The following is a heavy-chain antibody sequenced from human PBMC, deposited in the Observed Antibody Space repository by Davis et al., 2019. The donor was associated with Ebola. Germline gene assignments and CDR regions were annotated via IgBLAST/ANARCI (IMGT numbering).Heavy chain of an antibody. J-gene: IGHJ5*02. CDR2: INPRGGST. Sequence: ASVKVSCKAFGYTFTGSYMHWVRQAPGQGLEWMGIINPRGGSTTFAQKFQGRVIMTRDTSTSTVYMELSSLRSEDTAVYFCARQEIAYGNSGYLASWGQGTLVTVSS. V-gene: IGHV1-46*01. CDR1: GYTFTGSY. D-gene: IGHD3-22*01. CDR3: ARQEIAYGNSGYLAS.